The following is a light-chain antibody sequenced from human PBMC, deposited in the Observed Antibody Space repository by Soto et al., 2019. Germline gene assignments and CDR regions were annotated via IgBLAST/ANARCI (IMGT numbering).Light chain of an antibody. V-gene: IGKV3-11*01. Sequence: IVLTQSPATLSLSPGERATLSCGASQSIGYYLAWYQEKPGQAPRLLIYDVSIRATGIPARFSGSWSGTDFTLTINGLEPEDSAVYYCQQRGNWPPTWTFGQGTKVDIK. CDR1: QSIGYY. CDR2: DVS. J-gene: IGKJ1*01. CDR3: QQRGNWPPTWT.